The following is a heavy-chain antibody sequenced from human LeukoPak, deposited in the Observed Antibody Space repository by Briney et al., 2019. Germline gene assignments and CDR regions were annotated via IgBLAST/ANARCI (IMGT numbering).Heavy chain of an antibody. V-gene: IGHV3-66*01. CDR1: GFTVSSNY. CDR3: ARDKGIAVAGTSWFDP. Sequence: GGSLRLSCAASGFTVSSNYMSWVRQAPGKGLEWVSVIYSGGSTYYADSVKGRFTISRDNSKNTLYLQMNSLRAEDTAVYYCARDKGIAVAGTSWFDPWGQGTLVTVSS. CDR2: IYSGGST. D-gene: IGHD6-19*01. J-gene: IGHJ5*02.